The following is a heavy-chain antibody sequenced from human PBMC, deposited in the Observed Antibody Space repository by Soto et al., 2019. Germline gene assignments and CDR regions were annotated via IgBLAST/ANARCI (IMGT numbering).Heavy chain of an antibody. V-gene: IGHV1-2*02. CDR2: INPNSGGT. Sequence: ASVKVSCKXSGYTFTGYYMHWVRQAPGQGLEWMGWINPNSGGTNYAQKFQGRVTMTRDTSISTAYMELSRLRSDDTAVYYCARDWAVAGGDYYYYGMDVWGQGTTVTVSS. J-gene: IGHJ6*02. CDR1: GYTFTGYY. CDR3: ARDWAVAGGDYYYYGMDV. D-gene: IGHD6-19*01.